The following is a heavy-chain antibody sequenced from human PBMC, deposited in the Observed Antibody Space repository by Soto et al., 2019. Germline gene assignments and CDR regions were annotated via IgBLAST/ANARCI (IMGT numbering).Heavy chain of an antibody. CDR1: GFTFGDYG. J-gene: IGHJ4*02. D-gene: IGHD6-6*01. Sequence: GGSLRLSCAASGFTFGDYGMSWVRQAPGKGLEWVSGINWNGGSTGYADSVKGRFTISRDNAKNSLYLQMNSLRAEDTALYYCARDKMTSSSYYFDYWGQGTLVTVSS. V-gene: IGHV3-20*04. CDR2: INWNGGST. CDR3: ARDKMTSSSYYFDY.